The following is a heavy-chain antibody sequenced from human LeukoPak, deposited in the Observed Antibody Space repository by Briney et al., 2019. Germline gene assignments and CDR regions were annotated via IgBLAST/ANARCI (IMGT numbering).Heavy chain of an antibody. J-gene: IGHJ5*02. CDR3: AKDNGESSGRGFGP. D-gene: IGHD1-26*01. Sequence: GGSLRLSCVASGFTFGDHPIHWVRQSPGKGLEWVCLISGKGDKTYYADSVKGRFTISRDNSKNAVYLQMNSLRTEDTAFYFCAKDNGESSGRGFGPWGQGTLVTVSS. V-gene: IGHV3-43*02. CDR2: ISGKGDKT. CDR1: GFTFGDHP.